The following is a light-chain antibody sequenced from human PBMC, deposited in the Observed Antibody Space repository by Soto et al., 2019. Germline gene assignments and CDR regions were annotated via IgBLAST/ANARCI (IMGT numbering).Light chain of an antibody. CDR3: QQYGSSPRT. Sequence: EIMMTQSPATLSVSPGEGATLSCRASQSVSTHLAWYQQIPGQAPRLLIYGTSTRAAGIPARFSGRGSGTEFTFTISSLQSEDFAVYYCQQYGSSPRTFGQGTKVDIK. V-gene: IGKV3-15*01. CDR1: QSVSTH. CDR2: GTS. J-gene: IGKJ1*01.